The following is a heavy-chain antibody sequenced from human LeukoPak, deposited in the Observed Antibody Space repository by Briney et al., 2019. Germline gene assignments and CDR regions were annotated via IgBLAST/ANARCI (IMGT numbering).Heavy chain of an antibody. J-gene: IGHJ3*02. CDR2: ISSSGSTI. D-gene: IGHD4-17*01. CDR1: GFTFSDYY. V-gene: IGHV3-11*01. Sequence: GGSLRLSCAASGFTFSDYYMSWIRQAPGKGLEWVSYISSSGSTIYYADSVKGRFTVSRDNAKNSLYLQMNSLRAEDTAVYYCARGNYGDYEDAFDIWGQGTMVTVSS. CDR3: ARGNYGDYEDAFDI.